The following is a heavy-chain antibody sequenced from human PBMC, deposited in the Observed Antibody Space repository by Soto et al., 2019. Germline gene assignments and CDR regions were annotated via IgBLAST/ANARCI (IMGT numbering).Heavy chain of an antibody. CDR2: MNPNSGNT. J-gene: IGHJ4*02. D-gene: IGHD5-18*01. V-gene: IGHV1-8*01. CDR3: ARHPGYSYGRPLRYLDY. CDR1: GYTFTSYD. Sequence: ASVKVSCKASGYTFTSYDINWVRQATGQGLEWMGWMNPNSGNTGYAQKFQGRVTMTRNTSISTAYMELSSLRSEDTAVYYCARHPGYSYGRPLRYLDYWGQGTLVTVSS.